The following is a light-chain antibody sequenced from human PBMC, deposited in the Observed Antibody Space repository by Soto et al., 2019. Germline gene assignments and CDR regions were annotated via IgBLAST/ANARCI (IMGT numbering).Light chain of an antibody. J-gene: IGLJ3*02. V-gene: IGLV1-44*01. CDR3: ATWDDSRKGGV. CDR1: TSNIGSNA. Sequence: QSVLTQPPSASGTPGQRVTISCSGSTSNIGSNAVDWYQQHPGTAPKVLIYSNNQRPSGVPDRIFGSRSGTSASLAITGLQSEDEADYYCATWDDSRKGGVFGGGTKLTVL. CDR2: SNN.